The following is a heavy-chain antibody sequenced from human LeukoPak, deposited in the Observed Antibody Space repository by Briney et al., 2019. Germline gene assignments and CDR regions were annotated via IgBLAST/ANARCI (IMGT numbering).Heavy chain of an antibody. J-gene: IGHJ4*02. CDR1: GYTFTSYY. CDR3: ATYSGYDPPFDY. V-gene: IGHV1-46*01. D-gene: IGHD5-12*01. Sequence: ASVKVSCKACGYTFTSYYMHWVRQVPGQGLEWMGIINPSGGSTSYAQKFQGRVTMTRDMSTSTVYMELSSLRSEDTAVYYCATYSGYDPPFDYWGQGTLVTVSS. CDR2: INPSGGST.